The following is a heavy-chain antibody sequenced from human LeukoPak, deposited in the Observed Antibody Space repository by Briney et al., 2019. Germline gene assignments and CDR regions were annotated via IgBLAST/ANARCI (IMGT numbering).Heavy chain of an antibody. CDR2: IRYDGSNK. D-gene: IGHD3-3*01. CDR3: AKDPAPIRFLGWLSSSGFDY. J-gene: IGHJ4*02. CDR1: GFTFSSYG. V-gene: IGHV3-30*02. Sequence: GGSLRLSCAASGFTFSSYGMHWVRQAPGKGLEWVAFIRYDGSNKYYADSVKGRFTISRDNSKNTLYLQMNSLRAEDTAVYYCAKDPAPIRFLGWLSSSGFDYWGQGTLVTVSS.